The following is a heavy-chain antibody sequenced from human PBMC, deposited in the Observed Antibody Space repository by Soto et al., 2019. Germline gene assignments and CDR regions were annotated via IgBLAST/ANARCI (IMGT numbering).Heavy chain of an antibody. J-gene: IGHJ6*01. CDR1: WGSCGGLG. CDR2: INHSGST. Sequence: VEWGSCGGLGGRCISQPPKKGLEWIGEINHSGSTNYNPSLKSRVTISVDTSKNQFSLKLSSVTAADTAVYYCGRGSCYRSGSSGGMDVWGQGTTVTGPS. CDR3: GRGSCYRSGSSGGMDV. V-gene: IGHV4-34*01. D-gene: IGHD3-10*01.